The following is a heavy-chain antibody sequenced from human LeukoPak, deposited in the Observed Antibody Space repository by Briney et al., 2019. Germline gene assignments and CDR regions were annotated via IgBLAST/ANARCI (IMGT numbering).Heavy chain of an antibody. D-gene: IGHD5-18*01. CDR2: IYYSGST. J-gene: IGHJ4*02. V-gene: IGHV4-39*01. CDR3: ARQEVDTAMVTFFDY. Sequence: SETLSLTCTVSGGSISSSSYYWGWIRQPPGKGLEWIGSIYYSGSTYYNPSLKSRFTISVDTSKNQFSLKLSSVTAADTAVYYCARQEVDTAMVTFFDYWGQGTLVTVSS. CDR1: GGSISSSSYY.